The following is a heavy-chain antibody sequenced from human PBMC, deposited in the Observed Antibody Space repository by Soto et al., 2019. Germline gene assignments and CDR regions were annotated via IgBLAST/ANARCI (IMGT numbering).Heavy chain of an antibody. V-gene: IGHV1-46*01. CDR3: ARGGRGIAVAGTNY. Sequence: GDSVKVSCNASGYTFTRYYMHWVRQAPGQGLEWMGIINPSGGSTNYAQKFQGRVTITADESTSTAYMELSSLRSEDTAVYYCARGGRGIAVAGTNYWRQGNLVTVSS. CDR2: INPSGGST. D-gene: IGHD6-19*01. CDR1: GYTFTRYY. J-gene: IGHJ4*02.